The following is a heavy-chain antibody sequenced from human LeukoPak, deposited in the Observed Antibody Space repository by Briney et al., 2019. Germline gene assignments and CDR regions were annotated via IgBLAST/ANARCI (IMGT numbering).Heavy chain of an antibody. CDR1: DGSISSSSYY. CDR3: ARVARGRVSSPKFDY. V-gene: IGHV4-39*07. J-gene: IGHJ4*02. Sequence: PSETLSLTCTVSDGSISSSSYYWTWIRQPPGKGLEGIGSIYYSGSTYYNPSLKSRATISVDTSKNQFSLKLSSVTAADTAVYYCARVARGRVSSPKFDYWGQGTLVTVSS. D-gene: IGHD6-13*01. CDR2: IYYSGST.